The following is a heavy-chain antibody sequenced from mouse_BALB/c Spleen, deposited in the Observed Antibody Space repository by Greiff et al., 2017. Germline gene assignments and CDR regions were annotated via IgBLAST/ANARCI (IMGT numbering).Heavy chain of an antibody. D-gene: IGHD2-3*01. J-gene: IGHJ2*01. V-gene: IGHV10-1*02. Sequence: EVQLVESGGGLVQPKGSLKLSCAASGFTFNTYAMNWVRQAPGKGLEWVARIRSKSNNYATYYADSVKDRFTISRDDSQSMLYLQMNNLKTEDTAMYYCVRHDGNYLFDYWGQGTTLTVSS. CDR1: GFTFNTYA. CDR2: IRSKSNNYAT. CDR3: VRHDGNYLFDY.